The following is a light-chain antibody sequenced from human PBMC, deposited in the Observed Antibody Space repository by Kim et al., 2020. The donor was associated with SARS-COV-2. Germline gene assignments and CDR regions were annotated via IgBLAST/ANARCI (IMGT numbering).Light chain of an antibody. CDR3: QAWDGSTGL. CDR2: QND. V-gene: IGLV3-1*01. Sequence: SYELTQPLSVSVSPGQSATVVCSGHNLQNTYICWYQQRPAQSPVLVIYQNDKRPSGIPARFSGSNSGNTATLTITGTPTVDEGDYYCQAWDGSTGLFGVATQLTVL. J-gene: IGLJ2*01. CDR1: NLQNTY.